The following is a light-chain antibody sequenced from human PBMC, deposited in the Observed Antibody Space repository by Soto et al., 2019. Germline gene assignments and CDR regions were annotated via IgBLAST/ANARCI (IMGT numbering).Light chain of an antibody. V-gene: IGLV2-8*01. CDR1: GSDVGGYNY. Sequence: QSALTQPPSASGSPGQSVTISCTGAGSDVGGYNYVSLYQQHPGKAPKLIIYEVTKRPSGVPDRFSGSKSGNTASLTVSALLAEDEADYYCSSYAGNNTCVFGTGTKVTVL. CDR2: EVT. CDR3: SSYAGNNTCV. J-gene: IGLJ1*01.